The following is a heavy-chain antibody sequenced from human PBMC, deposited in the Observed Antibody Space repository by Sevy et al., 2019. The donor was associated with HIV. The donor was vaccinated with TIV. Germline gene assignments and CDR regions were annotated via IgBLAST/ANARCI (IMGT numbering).Heavy chain of an antibody. CDR1: GFTFDDYG. CDR3: ARGDLYYDSSGFDY. J-gene: IGHJ4*02. Sequence: GGSLRLSCAASGFTFDDYGMSWVRQAPGKGLEWVSGINWNGGSTGYADSVKGRFTISRDNAKNSLYLQINSLRAEDTALYYCARGDLYYDSSGFDYWGQGTLVTVSS. D-gene: IGHD3-22*01. CDR2: INWNGGST. V-gene: IGHV3-20*04.